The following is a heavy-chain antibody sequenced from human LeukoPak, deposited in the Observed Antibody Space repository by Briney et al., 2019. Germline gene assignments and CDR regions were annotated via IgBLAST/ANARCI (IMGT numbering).Heavy chain of an antibody. CDR3: AKDREGTTFDN. D-gene: IGHD1-7*01. CDR2: ISSNGGTT. J-gene: IGHJ4*02. V-gene: IGHV3-64*04. CDR1: GFTFSSYA. Sequence: PGGSLRLSCSASGFTFSSYAMHWVRQAPGKGLEYVSAISSNGGTTYYADSVKSRFTISRDNSKNTVYLQMNSRRAEDTAVYYCAKDREGTTFDNWGQGTLVTVSS.